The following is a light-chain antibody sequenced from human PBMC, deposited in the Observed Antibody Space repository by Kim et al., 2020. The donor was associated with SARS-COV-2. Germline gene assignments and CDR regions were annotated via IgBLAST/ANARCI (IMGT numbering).Light chain of an antibody. CDR3: HQYNNWPPFT. Sequence: SPGDTATLSCRASQSIYSNLAWYQQKPGQAPRLLIYGASNRATGIPARFSGSGFGTEFTLTINNLQSEDFAVYYCHQYNNWPPFTFGPGTKVDIK. J-gene: IGKJ3*01. CDR2: GAS. V-gene: IGKV3-15*01. CDR1: QSIYSN.